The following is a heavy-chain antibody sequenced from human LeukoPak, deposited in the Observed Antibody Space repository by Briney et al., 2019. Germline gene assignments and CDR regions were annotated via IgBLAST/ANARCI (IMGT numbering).Heavy chain of an antibody. Sequence: SETLSLTCTVSGGSISGYYWSWIRQPPGKGLEWIGYIYYSGSTNYNPSLKSRVTISVDTSKNQFSLKLSSVTAADTAVYYCARGGRIVGAISWFDYWGQGTLVTVSS. CDR2: IYYSGST. CDR3: ARGGRIVGAISWFDY. J-gene: IGHJ4*02. D-gene: IGHD1-26*01. V-gene: IGHV4-59*01. CDR1: GGSISGYY.